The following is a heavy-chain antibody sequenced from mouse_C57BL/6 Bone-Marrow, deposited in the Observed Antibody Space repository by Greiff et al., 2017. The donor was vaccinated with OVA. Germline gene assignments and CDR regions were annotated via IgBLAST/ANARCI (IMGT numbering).Heavy chain of an antibody. CDR3: ARSGTGGRYYSAMDY. J-gene: IGHJ4*01. D-gene: IGHD2-14*01. Sequence: QVQLQQSGAELARPGASVKLSCKASGYTFTSYGISWVKQRTGQGLEWIGEIYPSSGNTYYNEKFKGKATLTADKSSSTAYMELRSLTSEDSAVYFCARSGTGGRYYSAMDYWGQGTSVTVSS. V-gene: IGHV1-81*01. CDR1: GYTFTSYG. CDR2: IYPSSGNT.